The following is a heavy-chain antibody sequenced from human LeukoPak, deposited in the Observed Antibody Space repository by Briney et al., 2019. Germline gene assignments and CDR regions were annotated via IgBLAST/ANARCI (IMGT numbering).Heavy chain of an antibody. D-gene: IGHD6-19*01. V-gene: IGHV3-21*04. J-gene: IGHJ4*02. CDR2: ISSSSSYI. CDR3: AGDRNSDWYSPLDY. Sequence: GGSLRLSCAASGFTFSSYSMNWVRQAPGKGLEWVSSISSSSSYIYYADSVKGRFTISRDNSRNTVYMQMDSLRAEDATIYYCAGDRNSDWYSPLDYWGQGSQVTVSP. CDR1: GFTFSSYS.